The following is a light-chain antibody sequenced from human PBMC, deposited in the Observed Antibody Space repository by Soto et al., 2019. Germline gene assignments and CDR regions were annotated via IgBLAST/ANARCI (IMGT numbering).Light chain of an antibody. V-gene: IGLV2-11*01. CDR1: SSDVGGYNY. Sequence: ALTQPRSVSGSPGQSVTISCTGTSSDVGGYNYVSWYQQHPGKAPKLMIYDVSKRPSGVPDRFSGSKSGNTASLTISGLQAEDEADYYCCSYAGSYTFAVFGGGTKLTVL. CDR3: CSYAGSYTFAV. J-gene: IGLJ2*01. CDR2: DVS.